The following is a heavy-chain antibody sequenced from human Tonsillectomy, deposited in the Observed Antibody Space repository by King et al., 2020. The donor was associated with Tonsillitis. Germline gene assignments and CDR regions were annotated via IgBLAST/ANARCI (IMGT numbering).Heavy chain of an antibody. CDR3: ARGPTYGDYND. V-gene: IGHV4-59*01. CDR2: IYFTGNT. D-gene: IGHD4-17*01. J-gene: IGHJ4*02. CDR1: SASINNYY. Sequence: VQLQESGPGLVMPSETLSLTCTVSSASINNYYWSWIRQPPGKGLEWIGYIYFTGNTNYNPSLRSRVTISIDTSKTRFSLKMDSVTAEATAVYYCARGPTYGDYNDWGQGTLVTVSS.